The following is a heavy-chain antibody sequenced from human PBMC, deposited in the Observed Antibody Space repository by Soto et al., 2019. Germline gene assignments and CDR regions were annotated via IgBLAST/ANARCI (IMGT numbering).Heavy chain of an antibody. J-gene: IGHJ4*02. V-gene: IGHV5-51*01. CDR3: ARQEDYYDSSGYYHY. D-gene: IGHD3-22*01. Sequence: GESLKISCKGSGYSFTSYWIGWVRQMPGKGLEWMGIIYPGDSDTRYSPSFQGQVTISADKSISTAYLQWSSLKASDTAMYYCARQEDYYDSSGYYHYWGQGTLVTVSS. CDR2: IYPGDSDT. CDR1: GYSFTSYW.